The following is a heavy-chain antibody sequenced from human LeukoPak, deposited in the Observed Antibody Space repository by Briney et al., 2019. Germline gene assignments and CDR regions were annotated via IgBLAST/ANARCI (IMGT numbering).Heavy chain of an antibody. D-gene: IGHD2-2*01. CDR3: AKSLKYCSSTSCFYGMDV. V-gene: IGHV3-49*03. J-gene: IGHJ6*02. CDR2: IRSKAYGGTT. CDR1: GFTFGDYA. Sequence: GGSLRLSCTASGFTFGDYAMSWFRQAPGKGLEWVGFIRSKAYGGTTEYAASVKGRFTISRDNAKNSLYLQMNSLRAEDTALYYCAKSLKYCSSTSCFYGMDVWGQGTTVTVSS.